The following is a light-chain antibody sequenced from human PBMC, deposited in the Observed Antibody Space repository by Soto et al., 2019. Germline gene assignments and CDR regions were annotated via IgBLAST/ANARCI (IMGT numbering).Light chain of an antibody. CDR3: QQRSNSPQFT. J-gene: IGKJ3*01. Sequence: EIVLTQSPATLSLSPGARATLSCRASQSVSSYLAWYQQKPGQAPRLLIYDASNRATGIPARFSGSGSGTDFTLTISSLEPEDFAVYYCQQRSNSPQFTFGPGTKVDIK. CDR1: QSVSSY. CDR2: DAS. V-gene: IGKV3-11*01.